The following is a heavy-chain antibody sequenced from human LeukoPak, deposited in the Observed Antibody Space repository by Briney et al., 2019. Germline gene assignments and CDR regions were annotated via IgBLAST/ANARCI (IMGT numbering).Heavy chain of an antibody. J-gene: IGHJ4*02. Sequence: GGSLRLSCAASGFTFITCTMDWVRQAPGKGLEWVSSISSSRDYIYYADSVKGRFTISRDNAKNSLYLQMNSLRAEDTAVYYCARDNRIVTTVVTSFDYWGQGTLVTVSS. V-gene: IGHV3-21*01. D-gene: IGHD4-23*01. CDR2: ISSSRDYI. CDR1: GFTFITCT. CDR3: ARDNRIVTTVVTSFDY.